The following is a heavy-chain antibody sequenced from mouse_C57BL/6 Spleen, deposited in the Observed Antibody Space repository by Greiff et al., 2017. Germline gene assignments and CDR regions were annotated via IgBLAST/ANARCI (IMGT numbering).Heavy chain of an antibody. Sequence: QVQLQQPGAELVRPGTSVKLSCKASGYTFTSYWMHWVKQRPGQGLEWIGVIDPSDSYTNYNQKFKGKATLTVDTSSSTAYMQLSSLTSEDSAVYYCARRGYDVYPYAMDYWGQGTSVTVSS. CDR2: IDPSDSYT. V-gene: IGHV1-59*01. D-gene: IGHD2-3*01. CDR3: ARRGYDVYPYAMDY. CDR1: GYTFTSYW. J-gene: IGHJ4*01.